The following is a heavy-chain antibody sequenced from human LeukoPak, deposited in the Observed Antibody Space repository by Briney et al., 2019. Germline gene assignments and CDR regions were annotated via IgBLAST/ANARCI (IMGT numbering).Heavy chain of an antibody. D-gene: IGHD4-17*01. V-gene: IGHV5-51*01. CDR1: GYSFSDYW. CDR3: ARHNGDYFTDWFDP. J-gene: IGHJ5*02. CDR2: LYPGDSDT. Sequence: GESLKISCKGSGYSFSDYWIGWVRQMPGKGLEWMGILYPGDSDTRYSPSFQGQVTISADKSISTAYLQWSSLKASDTAMYYCARHNGDYFTDWFDPWGQGTLVTVSS.